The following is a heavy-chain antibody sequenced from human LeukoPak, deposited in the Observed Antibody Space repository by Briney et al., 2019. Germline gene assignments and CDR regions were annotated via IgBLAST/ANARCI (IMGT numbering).Heavy chain of an antibody. CDR3: AKDAVDSSSWYSSWFDP. Sequence: GGSLRLSCAASGFTFSSYAMSWVRQAPGKGLEWVSAISGSGGSTYYADSVKGRFTISRDNSKNTLYLQMNSLRAEDTAVYYCAKDAVDSSSWYSSWFDPWGQGTLVTVSS. D-gene: IGHD6-13*01. CDR2: ISGSGGST. J-gene: IGHJ5*02. CDR1: GFTFSSYA. V-gene: IGHV3-23*01.